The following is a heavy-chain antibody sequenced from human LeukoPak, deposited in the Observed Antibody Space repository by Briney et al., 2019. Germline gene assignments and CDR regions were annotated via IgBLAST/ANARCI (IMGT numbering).Heavy chain of an antibody. Sequence: SVKVSCKASGGTFSSYAISWVRQAPGQGLEWMGRIIPILGIANYAQKFQGRVTITADKSTSTAYMELSSLRSEDTAVYYCARVRTGEVIVVVPAAIGPDYAFDIWGQGTMVTVSS. D-gene: IGHD2-2*01. CDR3: ARVRTGEVIVVVPAAIGPDYAFDI. CDR1: GGTFSSYA. V-gene: IGHV1-69*04. CDR2: IIPILGIA. J-gene: IGHJ3*02.